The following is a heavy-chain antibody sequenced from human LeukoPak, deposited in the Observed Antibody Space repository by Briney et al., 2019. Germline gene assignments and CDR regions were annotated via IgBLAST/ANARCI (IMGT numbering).Heavy chain of an antibody. D-gene: IGHD4-23*01. J-gene: IGHJ4*02. CDR3: GKDFRGNSDY. Sequence: TGGSLTLSCAASRFNVNNYWMHWVRQAPGKGLVWVSRINEDGRVTSYAGSVRGRFTISRDSVENTLHLQMNSLRAEDTAVYYCGKDFRGNSDYWGQGTLVTVSS. CDR1: RFNVNNYW. CDR2: INEDGRVT. V-gene: IGHV3-74*01.